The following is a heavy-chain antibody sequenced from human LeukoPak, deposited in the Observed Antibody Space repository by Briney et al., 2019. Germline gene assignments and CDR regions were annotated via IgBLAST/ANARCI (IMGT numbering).Heavy chain of an antibody. CDR1: GFTFSSYS. J-gene: IGHJ3*02. CDR2: NSSSSSYI. D-gene: IGHD6-19*01. CDR3: AREVAVAGDHDAFDI. Sequence: GGSLRLSCAASGFTFSSYSMNWVRQAPGKGLEWVSSNSSSSSYIYYADSVKGRFTISRDNAKNSLYLQMNSLRAEGTAVYYCAREVAVAGDHDAFDIWGQGTMVTVSS. V-gene: IGHV3-21*01.